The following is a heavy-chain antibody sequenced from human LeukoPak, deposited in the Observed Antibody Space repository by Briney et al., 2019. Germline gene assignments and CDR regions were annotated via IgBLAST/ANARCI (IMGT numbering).Heavy chain of an antibody. V-gene: IGHV3-21*01. J-gene: IGHJ4*02. CDR3: ASGYCSGGSCYSRHFFDC. Sequence: MPGGSLRLSCAASGFTFSSYSMNWVRQAPGKGLEWVSSISSSSSYIYYADSVKGRFTISRDNAKNSLYLQMNSLRAEDTAVYYCASGYCSGGSCYSRHFFDCWGQGTLVTVSS. CDR2: ISSSSSYI. D-gene: IGHD2-15*01. CDR1: GFTFSSYS.